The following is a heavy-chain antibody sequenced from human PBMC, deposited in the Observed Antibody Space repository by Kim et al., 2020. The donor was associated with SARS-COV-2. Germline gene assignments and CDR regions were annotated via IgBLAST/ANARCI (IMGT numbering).Heavy chain of an antibody. Sequence: AESRRGRYTVSSDNAKNALYLQMNSLRGEDTAVYYCARGRESQIYYFDYWGQGTLVTVSS. CDR3: ARGRESQIYYFDY. V-gene: IGHV3-74*01. J-gene: IGHJ4*02.